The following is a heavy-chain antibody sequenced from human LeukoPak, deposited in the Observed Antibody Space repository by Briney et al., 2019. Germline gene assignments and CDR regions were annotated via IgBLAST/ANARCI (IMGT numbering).Heavy chain of an antibody. CDR2: IYYSGST. CDR1: GGSISASSYY. CDR3: ARVLEATPYYFDD. D-gene: IGHD5-12*01. Sequence: SETLSLTCTVSGGSISASSYYWGWIRQPPGKGLEWIGCIYYSGSTYYNPSLKSRVTISVDTSKNQFSLKLSSVTAADTAVYYCARVLEATPYYFDDWGQGTLVTVSS. V-gene: IGHV4-39*07. J-gene: IGHJ4*02.